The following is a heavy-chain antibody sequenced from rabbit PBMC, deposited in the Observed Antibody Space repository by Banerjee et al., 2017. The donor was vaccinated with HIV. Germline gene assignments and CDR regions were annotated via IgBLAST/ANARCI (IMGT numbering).Heavy chain of an antibody. CDR3: ARQYAGYVVAYGYATFNL. V-gene: IGHV1S40*01. D-gene: IGHD6-1*01. Sequence: QSLEESGGRLVKPGASLTLTCTASGFSFSSGYDMCWVRQAPGKGLEWIACIYGGSNSDSHYASWAKGRFTISKPSSTTMTLQMTSLTAADTATYFCARQYAGYVVAYGYATFNLWGQGTLVTV. CDR2: IYGGSNSDS. J-gene: IGHJ4*01. CDR1: GFSFSSGYD.